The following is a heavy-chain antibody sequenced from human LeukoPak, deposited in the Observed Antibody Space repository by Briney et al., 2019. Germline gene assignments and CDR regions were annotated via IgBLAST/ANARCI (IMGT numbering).Heavy chain of an antibody. CDR1: GGSFSGYY. D-gene: IGHD1-14*01. V-gene: IGHV4-34*01. Sequence: SETLSLTCAVYGGSFSGYYWSWIRQPPGKGLEWTGEINHSGSTNYNPSLKSRVTISVDTSKNQFSLKLSSVTAADTAVYYCARKRATSYGMDVWGQGTTVTVSS. J-gene: IGHJ6*02. CDR3: ARKRATSYGMDV. CDR2: INHSGST.